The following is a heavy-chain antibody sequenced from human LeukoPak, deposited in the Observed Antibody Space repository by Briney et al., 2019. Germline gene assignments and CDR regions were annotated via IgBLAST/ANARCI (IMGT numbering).Heavy chain of an antibody. D-gene: IGHD3-22*01. Sequence: PSETLSLTCAVSGGSISSSNWRSWVRQPPGKGLEWIGEIYHSGSTNYNPSLKSRVTISVDKSKNQFSLKLSSVTAADTAVYYCARAGYDSTGSWLISWGQGTLVTVSS. J-gene: IGHJ4*02. CDR1: GGSISSSNW. CDR2: IYHSGST. V-gene: IGHV4-4*02. CDR3: ARAGYDSTGSWLIS.